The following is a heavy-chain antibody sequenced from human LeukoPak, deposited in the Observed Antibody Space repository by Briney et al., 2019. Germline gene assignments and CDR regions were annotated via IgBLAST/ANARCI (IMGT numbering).Heavy chain of an antibody. Sequence: SETLSLTCTVSGGSISSGGYYWSWIRQHPGKGLEWIGYIYYSGSTYYNPSLKSRVTISVDTSKYQFSLKLSSVTAADTAVYYCARAYGSSWYLDYWGQGTLVTVSS. CDR2: IYYSGST. J-gene: IGHJ4*02. CDR3: ARAYGSSWYLDY. D-gene: IGHD6-13*01. CDR1: GGSISSGGYY. V-gene: IGHV4-31*03.